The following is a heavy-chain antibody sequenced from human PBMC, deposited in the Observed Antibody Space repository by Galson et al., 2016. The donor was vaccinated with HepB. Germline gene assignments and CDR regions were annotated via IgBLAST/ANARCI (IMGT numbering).Heavy chain of an antibody. CDR1: GFTFRSYA. CDR3: ARDETRYCRSTSCYTYYHGMDV. V-gene: IGHV3-33*01. D-gene: IGHD2-2*02. CDR2: IWYDGSDK. J-gene: IGHJ6*02. Sequence: SLRLSCAASGFTFRSYALHWVRQAPGKGLAWVAVIWYDGSDKYYADSVKGRFTISRDNSKNTLYLQMNSLRAEDTAVYYCARDETRYCRSTSCYTYYHGMDVWGQGTTVTVS.